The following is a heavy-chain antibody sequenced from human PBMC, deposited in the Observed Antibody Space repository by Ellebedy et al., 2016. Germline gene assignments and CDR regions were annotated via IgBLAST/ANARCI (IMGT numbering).Heavy chain of an antibody. Sequence: SETLSLXXTVSGGSVSSSSYYWGWIRQPPGKGLEWIGSIYYSGSTYYNPSLKSRVTISVDTSKNQFSLKLNSVTAADTAVYYCARQHEIFGVVIIDHWFDPWGQGTLVTVSS. J-gene: IGHJ5*02. CDR2: IYYSGST. CDR1: GGSVSSSSYY. V-gene: IGHV4-39*01. CDR3: ARQHEIFGVVIIDHWFDP. D-gene: IGHD3-3*01.